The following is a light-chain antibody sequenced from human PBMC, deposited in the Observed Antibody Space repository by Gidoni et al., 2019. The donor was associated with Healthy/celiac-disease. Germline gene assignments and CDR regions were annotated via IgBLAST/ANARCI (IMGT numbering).Light chain of an antibody. CDR1: KDIRNY. V-gene: IGKV1-33*01. Sequence: DIQLTHSPSSLSASVGDRVTITCQARKDIRNYLNWYQQKPEKAPKLLIYDAFNLETGVPSMFSGSGSGTDCTFTTSSLQPEDIATYYCQQYDNLPKVVRYPFGQXTKLEIK. J-gene: IGKJ2*01. CDR2: DAF. CDR3: QQYDNLPKVVRYP.